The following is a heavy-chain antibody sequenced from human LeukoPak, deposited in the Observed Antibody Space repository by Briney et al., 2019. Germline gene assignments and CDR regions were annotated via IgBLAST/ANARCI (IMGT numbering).Heavy chain of an antibody. CDR1: GGSISSYY. CDR3: ARDPAAPSGMDG. D-gene: IGHD6-25*01. CDR2: IYSSGST. V-gene: IGHV4-59*01. Sequence: SESLSLTCTVSGGSISSYYWSWVRQPPGKGLEWIGSIYSSGSTNYYPSFKSRVTISVDTSKNQFSWKLSSVTAADTAVYYCARDPAAPSGMDGWGKGSTVTVSS. J-gene: IGHJ6*04.